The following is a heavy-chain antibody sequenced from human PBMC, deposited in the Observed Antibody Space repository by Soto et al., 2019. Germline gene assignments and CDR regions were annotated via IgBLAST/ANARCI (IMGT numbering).Heavy chain of an antibody. J-gene: IGHJ6*02. Sequence: QVQLVESGGGVVQPGRSLRLSCAASGFTFSSYGMHWVRQAPGKGLEWVAVISHDGSNKYYADSVKGRFTISRDNSKNTLYLQMNSLRDEDTDVYYCAKDLRGSSSYGAYYYYGMDVWGQGTTVTVSS. V-gene: IGHV3-30*18. D-gene: IGHD6-13*01. CDR2: ISHDGSNK. CDR1: GFTFSSYG. CDR3: AKDLRGSSSYGAYYYYGMDV.